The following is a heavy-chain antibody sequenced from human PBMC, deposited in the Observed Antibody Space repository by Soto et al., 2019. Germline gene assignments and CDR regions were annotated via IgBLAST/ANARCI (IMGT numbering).Heavy chain of an antibody. CDR1: DGYSISYY. CDR3: ARDECGAFDI. CDR2: IYYSGST. Sequence: PLQILCLTSTVVDGYSISYYCRWIRQPPGKGLEWIGYIYYSGSTNYNPSLKSRVTISVDTSKNQFSLKLSSVTASVTAVYYCARDECGAFDIWGQGTMVIVSS. J-gene: IGHJ3*02. D-gene: IGHD3-3*01. V-gene: IGHV4-59*01.